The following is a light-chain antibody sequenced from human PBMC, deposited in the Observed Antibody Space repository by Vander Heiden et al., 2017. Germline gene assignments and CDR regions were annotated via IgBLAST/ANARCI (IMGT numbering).Light chain of an antibody. V-gene: IGLV1-44*01. J-gene: IGLJ2*01. Sequence: QSVLTQPPSGSGTHGQRDTISYSGSSSNIVSYTVNWYQQLPGTGPKLLIYTNNQRPSGVPDRFSGSKSGTSASLAISGLQSEDEADYHCAAWDDTLNGVVFGGGTKLSVL. CDR1: SSNIVSYT. CDR2: TNN. CDR3: AAWDDTLNGVV.